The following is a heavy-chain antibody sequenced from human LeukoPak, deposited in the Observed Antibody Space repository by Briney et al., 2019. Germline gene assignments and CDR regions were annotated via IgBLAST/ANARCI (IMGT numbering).Heavy chain of an antibody. J-gene: IGHJ5*02. D-gene: IGHD6-13*01. V-gene: IGHV1-2*02. Sequence: ASVKVSCKASGYTFTGYYMHWVRQAPGQGLEWMGWINPNSGGTNYAQKFQGRVTMTRDTSISTAYMDLSRLKSDDTAVYYCARGPYSSSYFVTTPWFDPWGQGTLVTVSP. CDR2: INPNSGGT. CDR3: ARGPYSSSYFVTTPWFDP. CDR1: GYTFTGYY.